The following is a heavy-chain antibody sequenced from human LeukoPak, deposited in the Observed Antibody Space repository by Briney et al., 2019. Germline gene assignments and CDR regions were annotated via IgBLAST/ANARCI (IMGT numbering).Heavy chain of an antibody. CDR1: GFTFTSSA. J-gene: IGHJ3*02. Sequence: SVKVSFKASGFTFTSSAMQWVRQARGQRLEWIGWIVVGSGNTNYAQKFQERVTITRDMSTSTAYMELSSLRSEDTAVYYCAAVKAIIEHRKGAFDIWGQGTMVTVSS. V-gene: IGHV1-58*02. CDR3: AAVKAIIEHRKGAFDI. D-gene: IGHD5-24*01. CDR2: IVVGSGNT.